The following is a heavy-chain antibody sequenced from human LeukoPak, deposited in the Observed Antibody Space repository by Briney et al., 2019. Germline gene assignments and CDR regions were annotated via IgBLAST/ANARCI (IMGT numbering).Heavy chain of an antibody. CDR3: ARGRSTIFGALFDY. J-gene: IGHJ4*02. Sequence: PGGSLRLSCEVSGFTFSSYAMHWVRQAPGKGLECVSAISYNGRGTHYAHSVKGRFTISRDNFKNTLYLQMGSLRPEDMAIYYCARGRSTIFGALFDYWGQGALVTVSS. CDR2: ISYNGRGT. CDR1: GFTFSSYA. D-gene: IGHD3-3*01. V-gene: IGHV3-64*01.